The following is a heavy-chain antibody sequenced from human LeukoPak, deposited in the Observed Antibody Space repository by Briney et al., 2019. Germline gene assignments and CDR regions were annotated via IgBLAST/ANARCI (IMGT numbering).Heavy chain of an antibody. CDR2: ISNSGEYT. CDR3: AKRGTEVSLKSGYYFDH. J-gene: IGHJ4*02. D-gene: IGHD3-16*02. V-gene: IGHV3-23*01. CDR1: GFTFSTYA. Sequence: GGSLRLSCAASGFTFSTYAMSWVRLAPGKGLEWVSHISNSGEYTAYADSVKGRFTISRDKSNSTVYVQMNSLRAEDTAIYYCAKRGTEVSLKSGYYFDHWGQGTLVTVSS.